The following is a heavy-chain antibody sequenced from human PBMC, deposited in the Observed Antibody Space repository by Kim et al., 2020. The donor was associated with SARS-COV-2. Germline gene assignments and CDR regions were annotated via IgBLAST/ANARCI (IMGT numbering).Heavy chain of an antibody. D-gene: IGHD6-19*01. Sequence: GGSLRLSCAASRFTFDDYAMHWVRQAPGKGLEWVSGISGSSGSIGYADSVKGRFTISRDNAKNSLYLQMNSLRAEDTALYYCAKDSSSGWYGGPIGYYYYGMDVWGQGTTVTVSS. V-gene: IGHV3-9*01. J-gene: IGHJ6*02. CDR1: RFTFDDYA. CDR3: AKDSSSGWYGGPIGYYYYGMDV. CDR2: ISGSSGSI.